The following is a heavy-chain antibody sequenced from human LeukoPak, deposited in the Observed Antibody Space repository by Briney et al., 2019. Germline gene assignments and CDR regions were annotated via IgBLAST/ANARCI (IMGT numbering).Heavy chain of an antibody. D-gene: IGHD6-13*01. CDR1: GGTFSSYA. V-gene: IGHV1-69*13. CDR2: IIPIFGTA. Sequence: GASVKVSCKASGGTFSSYAISWVRQAPGQGLEWMGGIIPIFGTANYAQKFQGRVTITADESTSTAYMELSSLRSEDTAVYYCASSYSSSWYADYWGQGTLVTVSS. CDR3: ASSYSSSWYADY. J-gene: IGHJ4*02.